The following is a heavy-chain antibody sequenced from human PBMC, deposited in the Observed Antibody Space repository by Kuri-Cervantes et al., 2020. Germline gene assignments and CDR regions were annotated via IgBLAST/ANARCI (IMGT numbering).Heavy chain of an antibody. D-gene: IGHD5-12*01. CDR2: ISSSGSTI. V-gene: IGHV3-11*04. Sequence: GESLKISCAASGFTFSDYYMSWIRQAPGKGLEWVSYISSSGSTIYYADSVKGRFTISRDNAKNSLYLQMNSLRAEDTAVYYCARDRATARGSMDVWGQGNTVTGAS. CDR1: GFTFSDYY. CDR3: ARDRATARGSMDV. J-gene: IGHJ6*01.